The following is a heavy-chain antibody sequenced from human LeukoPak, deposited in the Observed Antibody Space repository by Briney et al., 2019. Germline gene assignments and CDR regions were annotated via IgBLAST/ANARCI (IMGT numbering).Heavy chain of an antibody. V-gene: IGHV4-59*12. Sequence: PSETLSLTCTVSGGSISSYYWSWIRQPPGKGLEWIGYIYYSGSTNYNPSLKSRVTISVDTSKNQFSLKLSSVTPADTAVYYCARRLIWWRFYRRPTYYYYYMDVWGKGTTVTVSS. J-gene: IGHJ6*03. CDR1: GGSISSYY. CDR2: IYYSGST. CDR3: ARRLIWWRFYRRPTYYYYYMDV. D-gene: IGHD3-16*01.